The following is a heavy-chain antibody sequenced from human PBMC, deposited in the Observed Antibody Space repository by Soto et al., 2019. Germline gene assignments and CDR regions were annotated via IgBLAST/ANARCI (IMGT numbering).Heavy chain of an antibody. CDR1: GGSISSGDYY. Sequence: QVQLQESGPGLVKPSQTLSLTCTVSGGSISSGDYYWSWIRQHPGKGLEWIGYIYYSGSTYYNPSLKSRVTISVDTSKNQFSLKLRSVTAADTAVYYCARDLHLPLIRGFRDYSYYMDVWGKGTTVTVSS. V-gene: IGHV4-31*03. D-gene: IGHD3-10*01. CDR3: ARDLHLPLIRGFRDYSYYMDV. CDR2: IYYSGST. J-gene: IGHJ6*03.